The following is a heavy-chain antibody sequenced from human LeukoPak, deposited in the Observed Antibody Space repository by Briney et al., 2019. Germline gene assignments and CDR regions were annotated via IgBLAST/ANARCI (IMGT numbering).Heavy chain of an antibody. V-gene: IGHV3-21*01. CDR1: GFTFSSYS. CDR3: ARMDVVVPAASEGFDY. J-gene: IGHJ4*02. D-gene: IGHD2-2*01. CDR2: ISSSSSYI. Sequence: GGSLRLSCAASGFTFSSYSMNWVRQAPGKGLEWVSYISSSSSYIYYADSVKGRFTISRDNAKNSLYLQMNSLRAEDTAVYYCARMDVVVPAASEGFDYWGQGTLVTVSS.